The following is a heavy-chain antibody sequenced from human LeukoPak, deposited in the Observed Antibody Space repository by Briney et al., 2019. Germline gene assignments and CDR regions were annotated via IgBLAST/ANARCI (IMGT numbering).Heavy chain of an antibody. CDR2: INPSGGST. D-gene: IGHD4-17*01. CDR1: GYTFTSCY. CDR3: ASGATVVTPLKY. J-gene: IGHJ4*02. V-gene: IGHV1-46*01. Sequence: GASVKVSCKASGYTFTSCYMHWVRQAPGQGLEWMGIINPSGGSTSYAQKFQGRVTMTRDTSTSTVYMELSSLRSEDTAVYYCASGATVVTPLKYWGQGTLVTVSS.